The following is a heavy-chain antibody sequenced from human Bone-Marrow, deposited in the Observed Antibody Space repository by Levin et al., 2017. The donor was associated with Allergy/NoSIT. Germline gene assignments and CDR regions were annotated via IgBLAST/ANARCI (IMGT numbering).Heavy chain of an antibody. CDR1: GFTLTTTGLG. V-gene: IGHV2-5*01. J-gene: IGHJ4*02. CDR3: ARSSISGPRTDCNY. Sequence: ESGPTLVKPTQTLTLTCTVSGFTLTTTGLGVGWIRQPPGKAPEWLGLIYWHDKKYYNPSLKSRLTITRDSSQNQVILTMINMDPLDTATYFCARSSISGPRTDCNYWSQGTRVTVSS. D-gene: IGHD2/OR15-2a*01. CDR2: IYWHDKK.